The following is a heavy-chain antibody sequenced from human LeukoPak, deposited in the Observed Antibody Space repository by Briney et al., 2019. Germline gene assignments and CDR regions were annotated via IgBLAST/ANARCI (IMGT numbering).Heavy chain of an antibody. CDR1: GGSISISNW. D-gene: IGHD2-2*01. CDR3: ARNANPTDAFDI. V-gene: IGHV4-4*02. CDR2: IYHSGST. Sequence: SETLSLTFAVAGGSISISNWWSCVRQHPGKGLEWIGEIYHSGSTNYNPSLESRVSISVDKSKNLFSPKLNSVTAADTAVYYCARNANPTDAFDIWGQGTMVTVFS. J-gene: IGHJ3*02.